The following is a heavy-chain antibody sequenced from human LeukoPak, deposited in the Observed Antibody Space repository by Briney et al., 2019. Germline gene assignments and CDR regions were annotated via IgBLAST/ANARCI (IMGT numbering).Heavy chain of an antibody. CDR3: ARGLDTAMLNY. D-gene: IGHD5-18*01. Sequence: SQTLSLTCTVSGGSISSGDYYWTWIRQLPGKGLEWIGYIYYSGSTSYNPSLKSRVTISVDTSKNQFSLRLSSVTAADTAVYYCARGLDTAMLNYWGQGTLVTVSS. CDR2: IYYSGST. J-gene: IGHJ4*02. CDR1: GGSISSGDYY. V-gene: IGHV4-30-4*08.